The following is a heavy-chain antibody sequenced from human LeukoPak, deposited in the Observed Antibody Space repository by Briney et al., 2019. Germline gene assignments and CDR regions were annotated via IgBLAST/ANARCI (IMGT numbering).Heavy chain of an antibody. CDR1: GFTFSNAW. D-gene: IGHD6-6*01. CDR3: AKDRAPYSSSSGDY. Sequence: GGSLRLSCAASGFTFSNAWMSWVRQAPGKGLEWVGRIKSKTDGGTTDYAAPVKGRFTISRDDSKNTLYLQMNSLKTEDTAVYYCAKDRAPYSSSSGDYWGQGTLVTVSS. J-gene: IGHJ4*02. V-gene: IGHV3-15*01. CDR2: IKSKTDGGTT.